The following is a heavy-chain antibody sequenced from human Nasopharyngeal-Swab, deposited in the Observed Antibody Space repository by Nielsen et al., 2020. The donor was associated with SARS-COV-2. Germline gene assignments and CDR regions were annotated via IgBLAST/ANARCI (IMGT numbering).Heavy chain of an antibody. D-gene: IGHD3-16*01. V-gene: IGHV3-30-3*01. Sequence: VRQAPRKGLEWVGVISYDGGNKHYTDSVKGRISISRNNSNNTLYLEMNTLRPEDTAVYYCARVSSKRFAFDYWGQGALVTVSS. CDR3: ARVSSKRFAFDY. J-gene: IGHJ4*02. CDR2: ISYDGGNK.